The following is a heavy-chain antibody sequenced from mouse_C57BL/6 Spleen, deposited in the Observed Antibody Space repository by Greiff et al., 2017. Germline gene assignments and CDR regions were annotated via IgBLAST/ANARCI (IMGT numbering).Heavy chain of an antibody. J-gene: IGHJ3*01. Sequence: VPLQQPGAELVRPGSSVKLSCKASGYTFTSYWMHWVKQRPIQGLEWIGNIDPSDSETHYNQKFKDKATLTVDKSSSTAYMQLSSLTSEDSAVYYCALYYGNYKGFAYWGQGTLVTVSA. CDR1: GYTFTSYW. CDR2: IDPSDSET. CDR3: ALYYGNYKGFAY. V-gene: IGHV1-52*01. D-gene: IGHD2-1*01.